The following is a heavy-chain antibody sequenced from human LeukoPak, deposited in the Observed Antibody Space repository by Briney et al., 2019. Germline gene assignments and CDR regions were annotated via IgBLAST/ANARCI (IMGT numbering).Heavy chain of an antibody. Sequence: ASVKVSCKASGYTFTGYYMHWVRQAPGQGLEWMGWINPNSGGTNYAQKFQGRVTMTRDTSISTAYMELSRLRSDDTAVYYCARVNGYYYYYGMDVWGQGTTVTVSS. CDR3: ARVNGYYYYYGMDV. CDR1: GYTFTGYY. V-gene: IGHV1-2*02. D-gene: IGHD2-8*01. CDR2: INPNSGGT. J-gene: IGHJ6*02.